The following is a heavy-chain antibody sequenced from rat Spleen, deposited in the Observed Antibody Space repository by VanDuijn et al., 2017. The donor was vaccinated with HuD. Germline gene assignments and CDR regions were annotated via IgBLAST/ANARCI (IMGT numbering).Heavy chain of an antibody. J-gene: IGHJ1*01. CDR2: ISPSGGST. Sequence: EVQLVESGGGLVQPGRSLKLSCAASGFTFSNYGMHWIRQAPTKGLEWVASISPSGGSTYYRDSVKGRFTISRDNAKSTLYLQMDSLRSEDTATYYCARQGYLRDWYFDFWGPGTMVTVSS. D-gene: IGHD2-7*01. CDR3: ARQGYLRDWYFDF. V-gene: IGHV5-19*01. CDR1: GFTFSNYG.